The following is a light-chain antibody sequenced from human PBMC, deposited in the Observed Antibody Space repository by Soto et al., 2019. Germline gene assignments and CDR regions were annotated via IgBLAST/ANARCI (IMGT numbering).Light chain of an antibody. CDR1: QSIRSY. CDR3: QQSYSTHPA. V-gene: IGKV1-39*01. CDR2: AAS. J-gene: IGKJ3*01. Sequence: DIQMTQSPSSLSASVGDRVTITCRASQSIRSYLNWYQQKPGKAPKLLIYAASSLQSGVPSRFSGSGSGTEFTLTISSLQPEDFATYYCQQSYSTHPAFGPGTKVDIK.